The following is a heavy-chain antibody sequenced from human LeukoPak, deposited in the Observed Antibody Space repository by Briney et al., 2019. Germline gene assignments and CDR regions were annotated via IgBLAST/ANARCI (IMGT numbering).Heavy chain of an antibody. CDR3: AKAPTVTPTPIDY. CDR1: GFTFSSYA. J-gene: IGHJ4*02. Sequence: GGSLRLSCAASGFTFSSYAMSWVRQAPGKGLEWVSAISGSGGSTYYADSVKGRFTISRDNSKNTLYLQMDSLRAEDTAVYYCAKAPTVTPTPIDYWGQGTLVTVSS. CDR2: ISGSGGST. V-gene: IGHV3-23*01. D-gene: IGHD4-17*01.